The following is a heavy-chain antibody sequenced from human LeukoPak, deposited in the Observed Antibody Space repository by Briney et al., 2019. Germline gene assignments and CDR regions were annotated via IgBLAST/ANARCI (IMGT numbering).Heavy chain of an antibody. CDR1: GGTFSGNS. V-gene: IGHV1-69*08. CDR3: ARETRDSNWNSVAYLDH. J-gene: IGHJ4*02. Sequence: SVKVSCKTSGGTFSGNSITWVRQAPGQGLEWMGRFIPILNTTNYAQDFQGRVTLTADKSTSTAYMELMSLGSEDTAVYYCARETRDSNWNSVAYLDHWGQGTLVTVSS. D-gene: IGHD1-7*01. CDR2: FIPILNTT.